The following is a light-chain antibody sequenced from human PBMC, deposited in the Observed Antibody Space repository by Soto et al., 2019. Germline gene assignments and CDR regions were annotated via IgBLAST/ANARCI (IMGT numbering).Light chain of an antibody. CDR1: QSISSW. J-gene: IGKJ1*01. V-gene: IGKV1-5*01. CDR3: QQYNSYPWT. CDR2: DDS. Sequence: DLQMTQSPSTLSASVGDRVTITCRASQSISSWLAWYQQKPGKAPKLLIYDDSSLESGVTSRFSGSGSGTEFTLTISSLQNDEFATYYCQQYNSYPWTFGQGTKVDIK.